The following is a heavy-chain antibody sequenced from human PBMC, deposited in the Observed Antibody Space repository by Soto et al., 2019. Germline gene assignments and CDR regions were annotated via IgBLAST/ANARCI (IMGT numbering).Heavy chain of an antibody. CDR3: TSDPGAYSTTWSFYFDS. J-gene: IGHJ4*02. V-gene: IGHV3-74*01. CDR2: INTDGSST. D-gene: IGHD6-13*01. Sequence: EGSLRLSCAASGFTFSRFWMHWVRQAPGKGLVWVSRINTDGSSTTYADSVKGRFTISRDNAKNTLYLQMDSLRAEDTGVYYCTSDPGAYSTTWSFYFDSWGQGTLVTVSS. CDR1: GFTFSRFW.